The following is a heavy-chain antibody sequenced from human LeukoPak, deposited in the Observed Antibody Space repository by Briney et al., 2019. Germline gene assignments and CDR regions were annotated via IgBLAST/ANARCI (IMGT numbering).Heavy chain of an antibody. CDR2: INHSGST. CDR1: GGSFSGYY. D-gene: IGHD6-19*01. Sequence: SETLSLTCAVYGGSFSGYYWSWIRQPPGKGLEWIGEINHSGSTNYNPSLKSRVTISVDTSKNQFSLKLSSVTAADTAVYYCAREGIGVHDKFCWFDPWGQGTLVTVSS. CDR3: AREGIGVHDKFCWFDP. J-gene: IGHJ5*02. V-gene: IGHV4-34*01.